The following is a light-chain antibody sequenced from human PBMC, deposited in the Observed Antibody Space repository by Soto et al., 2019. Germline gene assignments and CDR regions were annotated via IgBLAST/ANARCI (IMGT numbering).Light chain of an antibody. Sequence: EIVLTQSPGTLSLSPGERASLSFRASQSVSSTYLTWYQQKPGQAPRLLIYGASSRATGIPDRFSGSGSGTDFTLTISRLEPEDFAVYYCQQYGTSPWTVGEGTKVDIK. CDR2: GAS. V-gene: IGKV3-20*01. CDR3: QQYGTSPWT. CDR1: QSVSSTY. J-gene: IGKJ1*01.